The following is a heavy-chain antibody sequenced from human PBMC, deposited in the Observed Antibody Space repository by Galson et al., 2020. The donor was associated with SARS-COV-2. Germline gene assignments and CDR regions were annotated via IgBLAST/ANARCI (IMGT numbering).Heavy chain of an antibody. V-gene: IGHV4-30-2*01. CDR2: ISHNGGT. Sequence: SETLSLTCAVSGTSISSGSYSWNWIRQPPGKGLEWIGYISHNGGTYYNPSPKRRVTISGDRSKNQFSLRLRTVTAADTAVYYCARLHYGEYAPEAFDIWGPGTRVTVAS. D-gene: IGHD4-17*01. CDR3: ARLHYGEYAPEAFDI. J-gene: IGHJ3*02. CDR1: GTSISSGSYS.